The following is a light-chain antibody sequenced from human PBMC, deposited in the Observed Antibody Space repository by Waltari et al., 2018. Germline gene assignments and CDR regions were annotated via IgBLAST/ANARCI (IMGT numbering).Light chain of an antibody. J-gene: IGKJ1*01. V-gene: IGKV3D-20*01. CDR2: DAT. CDR3: QQYGGSPWT. CDR1: QSVSSFY. Sequence: EIVLTQSPATLSLSPGERATLSCGASQSVSSFYLAWYQQKPGLAPRLLIYDATRRATGIPDRFSGSGSGTDFTLTISRLEPEDFAVYYCQQYGGSPWTFGQGTKVEIK.